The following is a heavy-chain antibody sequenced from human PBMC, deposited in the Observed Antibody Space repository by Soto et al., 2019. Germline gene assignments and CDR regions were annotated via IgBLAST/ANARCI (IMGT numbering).Heavy chain of an antibody. CDR2: ISHDGSSR. D-gene: IGHD2-21*01. CDR1: GFSFRSYG. J-gene: IGHJ4*02. CDR3: ATSDCTSYPGLD. Sequence: QVQLVESGGGVVQPGTSLTLSCVASGFSFRSYGMHWVRQAPGKGLEWVAVISHDGSSRYYGDSVKGRFTISRDNSNNTLFLQMNTLRKDDSAVYYCATSDCTSYPGLDWGQGALVTVSS. V-gene: IGHV3-30*03.